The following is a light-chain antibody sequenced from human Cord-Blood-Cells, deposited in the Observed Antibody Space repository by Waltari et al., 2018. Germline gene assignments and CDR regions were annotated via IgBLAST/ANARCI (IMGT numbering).Light chain of an antibody. CDR1: SSVVGCHNL. Sequence: QSALTQAASVAGSPGQSITTSCTGTSSVVGCHNLVSWYQQHPGKAPKLMIYEGNKRPSGVSNRFAGSKSGNTASLTISGLQAEDEADYYCCSYAGSAYVFGTGTKVTVL. V-gene: IGLV2-23*01. CDR3: CSYAGSAYV. CDR2: EGN. J-gene: IGLJ1*01.